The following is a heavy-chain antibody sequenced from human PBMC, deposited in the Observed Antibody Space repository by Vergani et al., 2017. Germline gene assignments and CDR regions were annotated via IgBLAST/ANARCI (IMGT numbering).Heavy chain of an antibody. CDR3: ARLGYSGLDSDY. CDR1: GGSISSSSYY. D-gene: IGHD5-12*01. J-gene: IGHJ4*02. Sequence: QLQLQESGPGLVKPSETLSLTCTVSGGSISSSSYYWGWIRQPPGKGLEWIGSIYYSGSTYYNPSLKSRVTISVDTSKNQFSLKLSSVTAADTAVYYCARLGYSGLDSDYWGQGTLVTVSS. CDR2: IYYSGST. V-gene: IGHV4-39*01.